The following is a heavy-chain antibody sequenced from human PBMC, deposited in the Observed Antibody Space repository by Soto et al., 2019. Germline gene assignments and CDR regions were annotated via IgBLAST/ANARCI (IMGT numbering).Heavy chain of an antibody. J-gene: IGHJ4*02. CDR2: ISPTSGGS. CDR1: GYTFTGYD. D-gene: IGHD6-19*01. CDR3: ARGSGTDY. Sequence: QVQRVQSGAEVKKPGASVKVSCKASGYTFTGYDIHWVRQAPGQGLEGMGWISPTSGGSIHAQKFQGRVTMTRDTSIATAYMELSRLTSDDTAVYYCARGSGTDYWGQGSLVTVSS. V-gene: IGHV1-2*02.